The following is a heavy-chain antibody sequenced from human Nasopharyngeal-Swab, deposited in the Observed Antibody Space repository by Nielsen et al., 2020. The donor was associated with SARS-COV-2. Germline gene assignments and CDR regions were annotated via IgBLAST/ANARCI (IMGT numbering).Heavy chain of an antibody. CDR2: ISSSSSYI. D-gene: IGHD3-22*01. CDR1: GFTFSSYS. V-gene: IGHV3-21*01. J-gene: IGHJ4*02. CDR3: ARDGLYDSSGYYQWYFDY. Sequence: GESLKISCAASGFTFSSYSMNRVRQAPGKGLEWVSSISSSSSYIYYADSVKGRFTISRDNAKNSLYLQMNSLRAEDTAVYYCARDGLYDSSGYYQWYFDYWGQGTLVTVSS.